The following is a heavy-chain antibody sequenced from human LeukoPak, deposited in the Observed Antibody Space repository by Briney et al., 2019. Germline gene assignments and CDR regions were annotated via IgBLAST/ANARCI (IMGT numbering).Heavy chain of an antibody. CDR3: ARGGGYSGYDLDAFDI. J-gene: IGHJ3*02. Sequence: GGSLRLSCAASGFTFSRDSMNWVRQAPGKGLEWVSSISSSSTYIYYVDSVKGRFTISRDNAKNSLHLQMNSLRAEDTAVYCCARGGGYSGYDLDAFDIWGQGTMVTVSS. CDR2: ISSSSTYI. D-gene: IGHD5-12*01. V-gene: IGHV3-21*01. CDR1: GFTFSRDS.